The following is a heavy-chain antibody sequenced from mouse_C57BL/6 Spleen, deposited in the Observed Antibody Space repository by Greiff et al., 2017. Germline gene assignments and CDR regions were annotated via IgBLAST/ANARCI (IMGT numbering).Heavy chain of an antibody. Sequence: QVQLQQPGAELVRPGSSVKLSCKASGYTFTSYWMDWVKQRPGQGLEWIGNIYPSDSETHYNQKFKDKATLTVDKSSSTAYMQLSSLTSEDSAVYYCARGGNYVFYWYFDVWGTGTTVTVSS. CDR1: GYTFTSYW. D-gene: IGHD2-1*01. CDR2: IYPSDSET. V-gene: IGHV1-61*01. CDR3: ARGGNYVFYWYFDV. J-gene: IGHJ1*03.